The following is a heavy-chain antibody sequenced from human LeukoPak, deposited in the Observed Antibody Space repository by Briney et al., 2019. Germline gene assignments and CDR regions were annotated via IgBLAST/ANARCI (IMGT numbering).Heavy chain of an antibody. CDR2: IYYSGST. CDR1: GGSISSSSYY. V-gene: IGHV4-39*01. Sequence: SETLSLTCTVSGGSISSSSYYWGWIRQPPGKGLEWIGSIYYSGSTYYNPSLKSRVTISVDTSKNQFSLKLSSVTAADTAVYYCARISSSNWFDPWGQGTLVTVSS. J-gene: IGHJ5*02. CDR3: ARISSSNWFDP. D-gene: IGHD6-13*01.